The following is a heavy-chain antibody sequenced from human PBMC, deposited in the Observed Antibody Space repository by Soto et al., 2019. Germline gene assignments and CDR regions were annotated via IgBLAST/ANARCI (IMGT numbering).Heavy chain of an antibody. CDR1: GFTFGDYY. CDR3: ASDLRAVGRASQFDP. D-gene: IGHD1-26*01. V-gene: IGHV3-11*01. J-gene: IGHJ5*02. CDR2: IGTRGTGI. Sequence: QVQLVESGGGLVKPGGSLRLSCAASGFTFGDYYMTWIRQAPGKGLEWVSFIGTRGTGIYYADSVKGRFTIFRDNAKNSLYLQMSSRRVEDTAMYDCASDLRAVGRASQFDPWGQGTLVTVSS.